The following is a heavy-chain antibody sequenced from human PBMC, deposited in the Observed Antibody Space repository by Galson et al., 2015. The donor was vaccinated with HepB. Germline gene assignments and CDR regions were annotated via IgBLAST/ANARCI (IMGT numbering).Heavy chain of an antibody. CDR1: GYTFTDYY. Sequence: SVKVSCKASGYTFTDYYIHWVRQAPGQGLEWMGWINPNSGATHYAGGFQGKVTLTRDSSINTAYMELSSLTSDDTAAYFCARGGDLVIQAFDHWGQATLVTVSS. CDR2: INPNSGAT. CDR3: ARGGDLVIQAFDH. D-gene: IGHD3-9*01. V-gene: IGHV1-2*02. J-gene: IGHJ4*02.